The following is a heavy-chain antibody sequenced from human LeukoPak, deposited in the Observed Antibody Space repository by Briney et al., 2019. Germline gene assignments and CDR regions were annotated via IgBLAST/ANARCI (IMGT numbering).Heavy chain of an antibody. J-gene: IGHJ6*02. Sequence: TGGSLRLSCAASGFIVSANYMSWVRQTPGKGLEWVSIFYSGGATFYVDSVKGRFTISRDNSKNMLYLQMNSLRAEDTAVYYCAGGRGLDVWGQGTTVTVSS. CDR2: FYSGGAT. V-gene: IGHV3-53*01. CDR3: AGGRGLDV. CDR1: GFIVSANY. D-gene: IGHD2-15*01.